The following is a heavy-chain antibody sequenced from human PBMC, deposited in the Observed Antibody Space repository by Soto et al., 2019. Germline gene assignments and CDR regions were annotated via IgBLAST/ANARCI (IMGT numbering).Heavy chain of an antibody. CDR2: IYYSGST. D-gene: IGHD3-22*01. CDR1: GGSISSGGYY. J-gene: IGHJ4*02. V-gene: IGHV4-31*03. CDR3: AMSNYYDSSGYHYYFDY. Sequence: QVQLQESGPGLVKPSQTLSLTCTVSGGSISSGGYYWSWIRQHPGKGLEWIGYIYYSGSTYYNPSLKDGVTIAVDTPKNHLSLKLSSVTAADTAVYYCAMSNYYDSSGYHYYFDYWGQGTLVTVSS.